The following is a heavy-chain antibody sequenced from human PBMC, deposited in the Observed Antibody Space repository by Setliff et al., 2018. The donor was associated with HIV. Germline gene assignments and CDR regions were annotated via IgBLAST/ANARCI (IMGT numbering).Heavy chain of an antibody. CDR3: ARGDYSGGWYDNEWFDP. J-gene: IGHJ5*02. D-gene: IGHD6-19*01. CDR1: GGSISGSNYY. V-gene: IGHV4-39*07. CDR2: SYYSGST. Sequence: SETLSLTCTVSGGSISGSNYYWAWIRQPPGKGLEWIGSSYYSGSTYYNPSLKSRVTISVDTSKNQISLKVSSVIAADTAVYYCARGDYSGGWYDNEWFDPWGQGTLVTVSS.